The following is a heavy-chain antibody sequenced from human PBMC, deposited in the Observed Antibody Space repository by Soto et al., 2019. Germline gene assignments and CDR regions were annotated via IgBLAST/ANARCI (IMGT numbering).Heavy chain of an antibody. CDR1: GFTFSTYG. CDR3: AIEIKPVAGPWDFDY. Sequence: QVQLVESGGGVVQPGTSLRLSCAASGFTFSTYGMSWVRQAPGKGLEWVTIISYDGSQKYYADSVRGRFTISRDNSKNTMYLHMNRLRAEDTAVYYCAIEIKPVAGPWDFDYWGQGSLVTVSS. CDR2: ISYDGSQK. D-gene: IGHD6-19*01. V-gene: IGHV3-30*03. J-gene: IGHJ4*02.